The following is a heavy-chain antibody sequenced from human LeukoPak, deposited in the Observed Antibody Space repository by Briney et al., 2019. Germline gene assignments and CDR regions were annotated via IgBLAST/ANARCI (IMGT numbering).Heavy chain of an antibody. D-gene: IGHD3-16*02. V-gene: IGHV3-11*01. CDR2: ISSSGSTI. J-gene: IGHJ4*02. CDR1: GFTFSDYY. CDR3: ARDVPGYDYVWGSYRYEDY. Sequence: GGSLRLSCAASGFTFSDYYMSWIRQAPGKGLERVSDISSSGSTIYYADSVKGRFTISRDDAKNSLYLQMNSLRAEDTAVYYCARDVPGYDYVWGSYRYEDYWGQGTLVTVSS.